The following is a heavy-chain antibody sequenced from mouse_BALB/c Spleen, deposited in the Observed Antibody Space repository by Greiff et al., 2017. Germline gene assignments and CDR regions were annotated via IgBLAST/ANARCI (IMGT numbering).Heavy chain of an antibody. V-gene: IGHV1-15*01. J-gene: IGHJ2*01. CDR1: GYTFTDYD. Sequence: VQLQQSGAELVRPGASVTLSCKASGYTFTDYDMHWVKQTPVHGLEWIGAIDPETGGTAYNQKFKGKATLTADKSSSTAYMELRSLTSEDSAVYYCTRGYGNFDYWGQGTTLTVSS. CDR2: IDPETGGT. D-gene: IGHD2-10*02. CDR3: TRGYGNFDY.